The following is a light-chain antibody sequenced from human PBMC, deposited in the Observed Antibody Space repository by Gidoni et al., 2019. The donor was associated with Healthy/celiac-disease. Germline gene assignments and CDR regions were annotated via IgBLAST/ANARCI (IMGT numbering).Light chain of an antibody. J-gene: IGKJ5*01. V-gene: IGKV3-11*01. CDR1: QSVSSY. Sequence: EIVLTQSPATLSLSPGERATLSCRASQSVSSYLAWYQQKPGQAPRLLIYDASNRATGSPARVSGSGSGTDCTLTISSLEPEDFAVYYCQQRSNWPPFFGQGTRLEIK. CDR2: DAS. CDR3: QQRSNWPPF.